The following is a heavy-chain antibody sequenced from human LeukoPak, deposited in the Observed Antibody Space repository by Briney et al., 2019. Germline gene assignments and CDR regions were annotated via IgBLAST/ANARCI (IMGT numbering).Heavy chain of an antibody. CDR1: GFTFSSYW. CDR3: ARDTSDYYYYYYMDV. CDR2: INSDGSST. Sequence: PGGSLRLSCAASGFTFSSYWMHWVRQAPGKGLAWVSRINSDGSSTSYADSVKGRFTISRDKAKNTLYLQMNSLRAEDTAVYYCARDTSDYYYYYYMDVWGKGTTVIISS. J-gene: IGHJ6*03. V-gene: IGHV3-74*01.